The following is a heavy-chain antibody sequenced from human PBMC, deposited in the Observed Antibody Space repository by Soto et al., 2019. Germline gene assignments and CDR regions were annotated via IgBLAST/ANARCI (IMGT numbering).Heavy chain of an antibody. CDR1: GFTFSSYG. Sequence: PGGSLRLSCAASGFTFSSYGMHWVRQAPGKGLEWAAVISYDGSNKYYADSVKGRFTISRDNSKNTLYLQMNSLRAEDTAVYYCAKVKVAGPSRYYYYGMDVWGKGTKVTVSS. CDR2: ISYDGSNK. CDR3: AKVKVAGPSRYYYYGMDV. J-gene: IGHJ6*04. D-gene: IGHD6-19*01. V-gene: IGHV3-30*18.